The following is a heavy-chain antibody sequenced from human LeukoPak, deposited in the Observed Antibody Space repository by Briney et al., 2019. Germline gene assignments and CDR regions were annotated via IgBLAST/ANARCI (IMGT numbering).Heavy chain of an antibody. Sequence: GGSLRLSCADSGVTFSVYSMNWVRQAPGKGLEWVSVIYSGAGTFYADSVKGRFTISRDNSKNTLYLQMNSLRAEDTAVYYCAKDSSGPAYWGQGTLVTVSS. CDR3: AKDSSGPAY. V-gene: IGHV3-53*01. J-gene: IGHJ4*02. D-gene: IGHD6-19*01. CDR1: GVTFSVYS. CDR2: IYSGAGT.